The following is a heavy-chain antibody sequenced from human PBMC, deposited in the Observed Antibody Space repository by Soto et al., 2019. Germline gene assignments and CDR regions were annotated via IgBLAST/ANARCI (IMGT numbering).Heavy chain of an antibody. V-gene: IGHV4-38-2*01. CDR2: IYHSGST. D-gene: IGHD3-10*01. CDR1: GYSISSGYY. J-gene: IGHJ6*02. Sequence: NPSETLSLTCAVSGYSISSGYYWGWIRQPPGKGLEWIGSIYHSGSTYYNPSLKSRVTISVDTSKNQFSLKLSSVTAADTAVYYCARVHYYGSGSKSYGMDVWGQGTTVTVSS. CDR3: ARVHYYGSGSKSYGMDV.